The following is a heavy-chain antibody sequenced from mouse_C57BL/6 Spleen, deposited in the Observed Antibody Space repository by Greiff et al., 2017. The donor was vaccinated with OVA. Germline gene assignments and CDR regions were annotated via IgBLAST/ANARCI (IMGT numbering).Heavy chain of an antibody. D-gene: IGHD2-3*01. CDR2: IYPSDSET. Sequence: QVQLQQPGAELVRPGSSVKLSCKASGYTFTSYWMDWVKQRPGQGLEWIGNIYPSDSETHYNLKFKDKATLTVDKSSSTAYMQLSSLTSEDSAVYYCARKGDGYYFAYWGQGTLVTVSA. CDR1: GYTFTSYW. V-gene: IGHV1-61*01. J-gene: IGHJ3*01. CDR3: ARKGDGYYFAY.